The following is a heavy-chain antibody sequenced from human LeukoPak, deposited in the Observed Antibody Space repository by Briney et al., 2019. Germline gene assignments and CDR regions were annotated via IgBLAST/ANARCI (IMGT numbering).Heavy chain of an antibody. CDR3: ARVGACSSSWYPYYYYGMDV. Sequence: GGSLRLSCAASGFTFSSYWMSWVRQAPGKGLEWVANIKQDGSEKYYVDSVKGRFTISRDNAKNSLYLQMNSLRAEDTAVYYCARVGACSSSWYPYYYYGMDVWGQGTTVTVSS. J-gene: IGHJ6*02. CDR2: IKQDGSEK. V-gene: IGHV3-7*03. CDR1: GFTFSSYW. D-gene: IGHD6-13*01.